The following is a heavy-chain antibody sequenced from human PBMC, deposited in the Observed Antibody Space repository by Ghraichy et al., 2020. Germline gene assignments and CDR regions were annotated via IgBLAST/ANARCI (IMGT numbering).Heavy chain of an antibody. CDR1: GGSFSGYS. D-gene: IGHD3-10*01. J-gene: IGHJ3*02. CDR2: INHSGST. Sequence: SETLSLTCAVYGGSFSGYSWSWIRQPPGKGLEWIGEINHSGSTNYNPSLKSRVTISVDTSKNQFSLKLSSVTAADTAVYYCARLKWGLFRIRAFDIWGQGTMVTVSS. V-gene: IGHV4-34*01. CDR3: ARLKWGLFRIRAFDI.